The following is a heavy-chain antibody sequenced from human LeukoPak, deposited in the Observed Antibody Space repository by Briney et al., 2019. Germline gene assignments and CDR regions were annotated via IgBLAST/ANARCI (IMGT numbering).Heavy chain of an antibody. Sequence: GGSLRLSCAASGFTFSSYVMSWVRQAPGKGLECVSSISNSGGSTYYADSVKGRFTISRDNSKNTLYLQMNSLRAENTAVYYCARDNVLRGSFVYYFDSGARGPLVPV. CDR1: GFTFSSYV. V-gene: IGHV3-23*01. D-gene: IGHD1-26*01. CDR3: ARDNVLRGSFVYYFDS. CDR2: ISNSGGST. J-gene: IGHJ4*02.